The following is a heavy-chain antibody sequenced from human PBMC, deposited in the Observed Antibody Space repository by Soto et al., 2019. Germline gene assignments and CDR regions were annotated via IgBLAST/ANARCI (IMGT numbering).Heavy chain of an antibody. V-gene: IGHV3-9*01. CDR2: ISWNSDI. CDR3: ARDQTTGDWFDA. CDR1: GVTFVDYA. D-gene: IGHD4-17*01. Sequence: GVSLRVSCAAAGVTFVDYARRWVRPTPGKGLKWVSGISWNSDIKYADSVKGRFTISRDNAKNTVYLQMNSLRADDTAVYYCARDQTTGDWFDAWGQGALVTVSS. J-gene: IGHJ5*02.